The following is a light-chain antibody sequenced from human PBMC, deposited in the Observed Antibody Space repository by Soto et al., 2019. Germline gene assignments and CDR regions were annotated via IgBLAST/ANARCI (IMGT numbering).Light chain of an antibody. V-gene: IGKV3-20*01. CDR3: QYYGHT. J-gene: IGKJ1*01. CDR2: GAS. CDR1: QTVSSSY. Sequence: EIVLTQSPGTLSLSPGERATLSCRASQTVSSSYIAWYQHKPGQAPRLLICGASTRTTGIPDRFSGSGSGTDFTLTISRLEPEDFAVYYCQYYGHTFGQGTKV.